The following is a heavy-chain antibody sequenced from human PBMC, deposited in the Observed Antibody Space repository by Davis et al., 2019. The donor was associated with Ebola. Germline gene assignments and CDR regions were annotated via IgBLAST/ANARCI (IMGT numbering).Heavy chain of an antibody. CDR3: ARVYRAMVDY. J-gene: IGHJ4*02. D-gene: IGHD5-18*01. Sequence: GESLKISCAASGFTFSSYSMNWVRQAPGKGLEWVSYISSGSSTIYYADSVEGRFTISRDNAKNSVFLQMSSLRDEDTAVYYCARVYRAMVDYWGQGTLVTVSS. CDR2: ISSGSSTI. CDR1: GFTFSSYS. V-gene: IGHV3-48*02.